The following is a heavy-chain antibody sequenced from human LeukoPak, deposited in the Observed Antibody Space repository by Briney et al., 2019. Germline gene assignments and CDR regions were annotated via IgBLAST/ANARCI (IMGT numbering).Heavy chain of an antibody. CDR1: GFIFSDYW. Sequence: GGSLRLSCAASGFIFSDYWMRWVRQAPGKGLEWVASIHKDGSERWYVDSVKGRVTISRDNVKNSLYLQMNSLRAEDTAVYYCAELGITMIGGVWGKGTTVTISS. CDR3: AELGITMIGGV. J-gene: IGHJ6*04. CDR2: IHKDGSER. V-gene: IGHV3-7*01. D-gene: IGHD3-10*02.